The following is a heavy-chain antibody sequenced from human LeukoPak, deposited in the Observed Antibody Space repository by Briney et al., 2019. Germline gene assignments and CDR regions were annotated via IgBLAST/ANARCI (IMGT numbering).Heavy chain of an antibody. CDR1: SGSISSSSYH. CDR2: IYYSGST. J-gene: IGHJ1*01. V-gene: IGHV4-39*02. Sequence: SGTLSLTCTISSGSISSSSYHWGSIRQPPGKGLEWIADIYYSGSTYYNPSLKSRVSISIDTSNNHFSLRLSSVTAGDTSLYYCARRRYYDSTGYLDWGQGTLVTVSS. D-gene: IGHD3-22*01. CDR3: ARRRYYDSTGYLD.